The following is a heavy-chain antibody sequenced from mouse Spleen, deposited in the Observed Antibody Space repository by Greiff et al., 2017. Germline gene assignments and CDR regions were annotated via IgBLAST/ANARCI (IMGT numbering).Heavy chain of an antibody. Sequence: QVQLQQPGAELVKPGASVKLSCKASGYTFTSYWMHWVKQRPGQGLEWIGMIHPNSGSTNYNEKFKSKATLTVDKSSSTAYMQLSSLTSEDSAVYYCAIYSYYSYDDAMDYWGQGTSVTVSS. CDR1: GYTFTSYW. CDR3: AIYSYYSYDDAMDY. CDR2: IHPNSGST. J-gene: IGHJ4*01. D-gene: IGHD2-12*01. V-gene: IGHV1-64*01.